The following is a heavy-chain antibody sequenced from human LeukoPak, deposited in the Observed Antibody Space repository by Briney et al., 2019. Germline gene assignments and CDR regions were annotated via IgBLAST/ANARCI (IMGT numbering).Heavy chain of an antibody. CDR1: GFTFSSYS. J-gene: IGHJ4*02. CDR2: ISSSSSYI. V-gene: IGHV3-21*01. CDR3: ARAGTTVTTKKIDY. D-gene: IGHD4-17*01. Sequence: GGSLRLSCAAYGFTFSSYSMNWVRQAPGKGLEWVSSISSSSSYIYYADSVKGRFTISRDNAKNSLYLQMNSLRAEDTAVYYCARAGTTVTTKKIDYWGQGTLVTVSS.